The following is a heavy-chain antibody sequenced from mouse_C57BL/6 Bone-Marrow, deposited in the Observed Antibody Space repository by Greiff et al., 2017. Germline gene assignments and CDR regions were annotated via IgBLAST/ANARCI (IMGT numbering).Heavy chain of an antibody. Sequence: VKLQQPGAELVKPGASVKLSCKASGYTFTSYWMHWVKQRPGQGLEWIGMIHPNSGSTNYNEKFKSKATLTVDKSSSTASMQLSSLTSEDSAVXCSARSSTTVVATRWYLHVGDTGPTV. J-gene: IGHJ1*03. CDR2: IHPNSGST. CDR1: GYTFTSYW. V-gene: IGHV1-64*01. D-gene: IGHD1-1*01. CDR3: ARSSTTVVATRWYLHV.